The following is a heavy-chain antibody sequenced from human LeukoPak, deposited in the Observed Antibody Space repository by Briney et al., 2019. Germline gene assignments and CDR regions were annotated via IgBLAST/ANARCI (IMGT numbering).Heavy chain of an antibody. D-gene: IGHD3-22*01. J-gene: IGHJ5*02. CDR2: IYYSGST. Sequence: KSSETLSLTCTVSGGSISSSTYYWSWIRQPPGKGLEWIGYIYYSGSTNYNPSLKSRVTISVDTSKNQFSLRLSSVTAADTAVYYCARHRYYYDSSGYYYQPWGQGTLVTVSS. CDR1: GGSISSSTYY. V-gene: IGHV4-61*01. CDR3: ARHRYYYDSSGYYYQP.